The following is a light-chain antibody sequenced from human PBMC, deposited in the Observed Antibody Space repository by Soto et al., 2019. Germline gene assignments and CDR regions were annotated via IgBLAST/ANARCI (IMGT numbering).Light chain of an antibody. Sequence: SALXQPASLSGSPGQSITISCTGTSSDIGAYSSLSSFHHHPGNAPKLMISGVNTRPSGVSTRFSGSKSGNTAYLTISALQVEDEAEYFCFSFTTTSTNVFGTGTKVTVL. J-gene: IGLJ1*01. CDR1: SSDIGAYSS. CDR3: FSFTTTSTNV. CDR2: GVN. V-gene: IGLV2-14*01.